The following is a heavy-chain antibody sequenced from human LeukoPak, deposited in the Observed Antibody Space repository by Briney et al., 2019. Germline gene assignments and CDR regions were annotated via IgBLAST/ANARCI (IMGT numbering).Heavy chain of an antibody. CDR1: GDSVSSNSVA. Sequence: SQTLSLTCAISGDSVSSNSVAWNWIRQSPSRGLEWLGRTYYRSKWYNEYAVSVKSRITINADTSKNQISLQLNSVTPEDTAVYYCIRDDRRKVGNSFDYWGQGTLVTVSS. CDR3: IRDDRRKVGNSFDY. CDR2: TYYRSKWYN. D-gene: IGHD1-14*01. V-gene: IGHV6-1*01. J-gene: IGHJ4*02.